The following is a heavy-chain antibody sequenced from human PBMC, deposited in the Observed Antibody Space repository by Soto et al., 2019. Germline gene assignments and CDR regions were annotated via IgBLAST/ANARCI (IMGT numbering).Heavy chain of an antibody. CDR1: GGSISSGGYY. D-gene: IGHD2-2*01. CDR2: IYYSGST. CDR3: ARYFCTSCLNDEATRGNWFDP. V-gene: IGHV4-31*03. Sequence: SETLSLTCTVSGGSISSGGYYWSWIRQHPGKSLEWIGYIYYSGSTYYNPSLKSRVTISVDTSKNQFSLKLSSVTAAVTAVYYCARYFCTSCLNDEATRGNWFDPWGQGTLVTVSS. J-gene: IGHJ5*02.